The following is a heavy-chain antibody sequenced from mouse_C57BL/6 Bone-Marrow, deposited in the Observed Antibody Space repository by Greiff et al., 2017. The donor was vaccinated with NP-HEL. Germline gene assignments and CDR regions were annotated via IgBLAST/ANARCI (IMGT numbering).Heavy chain of an antibody. V-gene: IGHV7-1*01. CDR1: GFTFSDFY. D-gene: IGHD2-2*01. Sequence: EVNLVESGGGLVQSGRSLRLSCATSGFTFSDFYMEWVRQAPGKGLEWIAASRNKANDYTTEYSASVKGRFIVSRDTSQSILYLQMNALRADDTAIYYCARDAGYYYAMDYWGQGTSVTVSS. CDR3: ARDAGYYYAMDY. J-gene: IGHJ4*01. CDR2: SRNKANDYTT.